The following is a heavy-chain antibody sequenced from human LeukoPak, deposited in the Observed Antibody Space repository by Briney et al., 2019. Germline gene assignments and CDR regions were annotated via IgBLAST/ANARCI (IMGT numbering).Heavy chain of an antibody. Sequence: GGSLRLSCAASGFTFSSHAMSWVRQAPGKGLEWVSSIGGSGKNTFYADAVKGRFTISRDNSKHTLYLQMNSLRAEDTAVYYCAKDLETINPTMDWGQGTLVTVSS. V-gene: IGHV3-23*01. J-gene: IGHJ4*02. D-gene: IGHD3-10*01. CDR3: AKDLETINPTMD. CDR1: GFTFSSHA. CDR2: IGGSGKNT.